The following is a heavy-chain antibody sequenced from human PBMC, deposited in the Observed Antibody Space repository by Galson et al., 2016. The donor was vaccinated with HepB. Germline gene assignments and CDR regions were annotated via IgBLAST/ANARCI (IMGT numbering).Heavy chain of an antibody. CDR3: ARVEYSSSISSLRFDR. CDR2: IYHRGTT. Sequence: TLSLTCGVSGGFISSGGYSWSWIRQPSGKGLEWIGFIYHRGTTYYTPSPESRVTISADRSKNLFSLKLTSVTAADTAVSYCARVEYSSSISSLRFDRWGQGILVTVSS. D-gene: IGHD6-6*01. CDR1: GGFISSGGYS. J-gene: IGHJ5*02. V-gene: IGHV4-30-2*01.